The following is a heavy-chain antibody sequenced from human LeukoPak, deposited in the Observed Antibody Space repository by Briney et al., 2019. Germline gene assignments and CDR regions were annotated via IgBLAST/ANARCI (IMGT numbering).Heavy chain of an antibody. D-gene: IGHD4-17*01. CDR2: ITGSGTGT. Sequence: GGSLRLSCAASRFTFSSYVMSWVRQAPGKGLEWVSSITGSGTGTFYADSVRGRFTISRDNSKNTLYLQMNSLRAEDTAMYYCARDHRTTVTVYYFDYWGQGTLVTVSS. V-gene: IGHV3-23*01. CDR1: RFTFSSYV. CDR3: ARDHRTTVTVYYFDY. J-gene: IGHJ4*02.